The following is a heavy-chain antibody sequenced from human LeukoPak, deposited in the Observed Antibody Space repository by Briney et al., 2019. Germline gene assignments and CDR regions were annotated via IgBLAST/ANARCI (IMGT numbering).Heavy chain of an antibody. CDR3: ARKDADYGDYAYFDY. D-gene: IGHD4-17*01. J-gene: IGHJ4*02. CDR1: GYTFSDDY. Sequence: ASVKVSCKASGYTFSDDYIHWMRQAPGQGLEWMAWINPNSGGTNYAQKFQGRVTMTRDTSISTAYLELSRLRSDDTAVYYCARKDADYGDYAYFDYWGQGTLVTVSS. CDR2: INPNSGGT. V-gene: IGHV1-2*02.